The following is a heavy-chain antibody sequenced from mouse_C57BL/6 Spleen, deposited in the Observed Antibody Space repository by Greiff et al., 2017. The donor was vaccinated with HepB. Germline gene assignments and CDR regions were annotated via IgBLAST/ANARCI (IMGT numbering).Heavy chain of an antibody. Sequence: EVQLVESGGGLVKPGGSLKLSCAASGFTFSSYAMSWVRQTPEKRLEWVATISDGGSYTYYPDNVKGRFTISRDNAKNNLYLQMSHLKSEDTAMYYCARDTGNYFDYWGQGTTLTVSS. V-gene: IGHV5-4*01. J-gene: IGHJ2*01. CDR2: ISDGGSYT. CDR3: ARDTGNYFDY. CDR1: GFTFSSYA.